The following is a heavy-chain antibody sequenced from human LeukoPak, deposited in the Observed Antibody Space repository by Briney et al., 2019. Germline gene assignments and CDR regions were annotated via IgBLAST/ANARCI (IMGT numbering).Heavy chain of an antibody. CDR2: IYYSGST. V-gene: IGHV4-59*01. D-gene: IGHD3-9*01. J-gene: IGHJ6*03. CDR3: ARDVRYYDILTGYHYYYMDV. Sequence: SETLSLTCTVSGGSISSYYWSWIRQPPGKGLEWIGYIYYSGSTNYNPSLKSRVTISVDTSKNQFSLKLSSVTAADTAVYYCARDVRYYDILTGYHYYYMDVWGKGTTVTVSS. CDR1: GGSISSYY.